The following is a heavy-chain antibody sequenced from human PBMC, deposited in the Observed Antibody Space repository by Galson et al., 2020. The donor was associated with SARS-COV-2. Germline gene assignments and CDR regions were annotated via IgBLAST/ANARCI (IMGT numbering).Heavy chain of an antibody. CDR2: INGDGSST. CDR3: ATFGGYDLNNGVDV. D-gene: IGHD5-12*01. Sequence: GGSLRLSCPASGFTFSSYWMHWVRQVPGKELVWVSRINGDGSSTMYADSVKGRFAISRDNARNTLSLQMNGLRAEDTAVYYCATFGGYDLNNGVDVWGQGTTVTVSS. CDR1: GFTFSSYW. V-gene: IGHV3-74*03. J-gene: IGHJ6*02.